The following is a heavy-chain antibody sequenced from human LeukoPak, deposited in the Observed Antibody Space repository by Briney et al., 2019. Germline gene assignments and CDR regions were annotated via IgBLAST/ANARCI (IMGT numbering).Heavy chain of an antibody. CDR2: INHSGST. J-gene: IGHJ4*02. CDR3: AAYSYGSSWYFDY. V-gene: IGHV4-34*01. Sequence: PSETLSLTCAVYGGSFSGYYWSWIRQPPGKGLEWIGEINHSGSTNYNPSLKSRVTISVDTSRNQFSLKLSSVTAADTAVYYCAAYSYGSSWYFDYWGQGTLVTVSS. D-gene: IGHD5-18*01. CDR1: GGSFSGYY.